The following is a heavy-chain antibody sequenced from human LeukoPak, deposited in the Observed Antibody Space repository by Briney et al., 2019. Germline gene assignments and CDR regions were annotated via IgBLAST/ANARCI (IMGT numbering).Heavy chain of an antibody. CDR1: GFTFSSYG. D-gene: IGHD2-8*01. CDR2: IWYGGSNK. J-gene: IGHJ4*02. Sequence: GGSLRLSCAASGFTFSSYGMHWVRQAPGKGLEWVAVIWYGGSNKYYADSVKGRFTISRDNSKNTLYLQMNSLRAEDTAVYYCADPGVGFWGQGTLVTVSS. V-gene: IGHV3-33*08. CDR3: ADPGVGF.